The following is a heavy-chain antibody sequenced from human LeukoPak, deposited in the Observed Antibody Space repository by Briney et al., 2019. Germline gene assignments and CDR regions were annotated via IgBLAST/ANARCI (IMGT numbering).Heavy chain of an antibody. D-gene: IGHD3-10*01. Sequence: GGSLRLSCAASGFTLSSYDMHWVRQATGKGLEWVSAIDTAGDTYYPGSVKGRFTISRENAKNSLYLQMNSLRAGDTAVYYCARAGIYGSGSYYFDYWGQGTLVTVSS. V-gene: IGHV3-13*01. CDR2: IDTAGDT. J-gene: IGHJ4*02. CDR3: ARAGIYGSGSYYFDY. CDR1: GFTLSSYD.